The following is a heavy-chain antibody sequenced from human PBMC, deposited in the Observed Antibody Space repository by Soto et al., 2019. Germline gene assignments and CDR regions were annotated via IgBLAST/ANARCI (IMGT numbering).Heavy chain of an antibody. V-gene: IGHV4-31*03. D-gene: IGHD3-10*01. CDR2: IYYSGST. CDR1: GGSISSGGYY. J-gene: IGHJ3*02. Sequence: SETLSLTCTVSGGSISSGGYYWSWIRQHPGKGLEWIGYIYYSGSTYYNPSLKSRVTISVDTSKNQFSLKLSSVTAADTAVYYCARDLAYGSGSYGGGFAFDIWGQGTMVTVSS. CDR3: ARDLAYGSGSYGGGFAFDI.